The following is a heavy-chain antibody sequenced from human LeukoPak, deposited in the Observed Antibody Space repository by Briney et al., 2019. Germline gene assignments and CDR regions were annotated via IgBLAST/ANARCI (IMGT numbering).Heavy chain of an antibody. CDR2: LYTGGDT. V-gene: IGHV3-53*01. CDR3: ARGPGSRGIFDY. D-gene: IGHD3-10*01. CDR1: GFTFSAHY. J-gene: IGHJ4*02. Sequence: GGSLRPSCAASGFTFSAHYMSWVRQAPGKGLECVSFLYTGGDTYYADSVKGRFTISRDNSKNTLYLQMNSLRAEDTAVYYCARGPGSRGIFDYWGQGTLVTVSS.